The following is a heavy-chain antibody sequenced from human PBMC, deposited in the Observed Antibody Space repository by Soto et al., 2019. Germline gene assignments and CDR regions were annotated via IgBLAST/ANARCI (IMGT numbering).Heavy chain of an antibody. CDR1: GYTFYRYG. CDR2: INPSNDNT. V-gene: IGHV1-18*01. J-gene: IGHJ5*02. D-gene: IGHD3-22*01. Sequence: QVQLVQSGAEVKKAGASVKVSCKASGYTFYRYGITWVRQAPGQGLEWMGWINPSNDNTNYAQKFRGRVTMTTDASTSTAHMELRSLKSDDTAVYYCARDTQQDSNGYYLECFAPWGQGTLVTVS. CDR3: ARDTQQDSNGYYLECFAP.